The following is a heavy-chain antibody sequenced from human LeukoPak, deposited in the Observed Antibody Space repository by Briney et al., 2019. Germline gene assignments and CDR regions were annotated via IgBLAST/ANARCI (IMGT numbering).Heavy chain of an antibody. D-gene: IGHD2-21*02. CDR1: GGTFSSYA. CDR3: ATLGDCGGDCAVAY. J-gene: IGHJ4*02. CDR2: MIPILGIA. V-gene: IGHV1-69*04. Sequence: GAAVKVSCKASGGTFSSYAISWVRQAPGQGLEWMGRMIPILGIANYAQKFQGRVTITADKSTSTAYMELSSLRSEDTAVYYCATLGDCGGDCAVAYWGQGTLVTVSS.